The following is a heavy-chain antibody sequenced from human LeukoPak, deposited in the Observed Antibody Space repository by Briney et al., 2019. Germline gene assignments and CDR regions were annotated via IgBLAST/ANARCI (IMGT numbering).Heavy chain of an antibody. CDR1: GGTLSSST. J-gene: IGHJ6*03. Sequence: SVKVSCKASGGTLSSSTISWVRQAPGQGLEWMGGIIPLFGAPKYAQKFQGRVTITADKSTNTVNMELGSMRSEDTAIYYCARTYRDGYNFYYMDVWGKGTTVTVSS. CDR3: ARTYRDGYNFYYMDV. D-gene: IGHD5-24*01. V-gene: IGHV1-69*06. CDR2: IIPLFGAP.